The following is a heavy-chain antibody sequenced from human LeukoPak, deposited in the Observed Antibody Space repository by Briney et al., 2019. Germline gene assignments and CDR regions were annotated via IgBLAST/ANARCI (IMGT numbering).Heavy chain of an antibody. CDR1: GASITSDY. CDR3: VKVVHDGYSDY. CDR2: VYHSGIT. D-gene: IGHD3-22*01. V-gene: IGHV4-4*08. Sequence: KTSETLSLTCSVSGASITSDYWSWIRQPPGKGLEWIGYVYHSGITKYNPSLNSRVTISMDTSRNQFSLKLTPVTAEDTAIYYCVKVVHDGYSDYWGQGTLVTVSS. J-gene: IGHJ4*02.